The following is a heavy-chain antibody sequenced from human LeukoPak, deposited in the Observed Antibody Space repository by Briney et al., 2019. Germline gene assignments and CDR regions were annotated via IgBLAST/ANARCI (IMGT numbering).Heavy chain of an antibody. CDR1: GYTFTGYY. CDR3: ARDLLDYGDYGYYGMDV. Sequence: RASVKVSCKASGYTFTGYYMHWVRQAPGQGLEWMGWINPNSGGTNYAQKFQGWVTMTRDTSISTAHMELSRLRSDDTAVYYCARDLLDYGDYGYYGMDVWGQGTTVTVSS. V-gene: IGHV1-2*04. CDR2: INPNSGGT. J-gene: IGHJ6*02. D-gene: IGHD4-17*01.